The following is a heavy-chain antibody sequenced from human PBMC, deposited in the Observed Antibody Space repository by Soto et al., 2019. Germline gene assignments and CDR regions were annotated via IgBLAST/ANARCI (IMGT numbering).Heavy chain of an antibody. Sequence: ASVKVSCKASGGTFSSYTISWVRQAPGQGLEWMGRIIPILGIANYAQKFQGRVTITADKSTSTAYMELSSLRSEDTAVYYCARAGLQLRAYDAFDIWGQGTMVTVSS. CDR3: ARAGLQLRAYDAFDI. CDR2: IIPILGIA. CDR1: GGTFSSYT. V-gene: IGHV1-69*02. J-gene: IGHJ3*02. D-gene: IGHD5-12*01.